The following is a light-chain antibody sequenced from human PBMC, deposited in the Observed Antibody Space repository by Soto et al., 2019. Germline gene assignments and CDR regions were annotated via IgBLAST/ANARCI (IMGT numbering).Light chain of an antibody. J-gene: IGKJ5*01. CDR2: GAS. CDR3: QQYGSSPIT. CDR1: QSVASSL. Sequence: EVVLTQSPGTLSLSPGERATLSCRASQSVASSLLAWYQQKPGQAPRLLIYGASSRDTGSPDRFSGSGSGTDFTLTISRLDPEDFAVYYCQQYGSSPITFGQGTRLEIK. V-gene: IGKV3-20*01.